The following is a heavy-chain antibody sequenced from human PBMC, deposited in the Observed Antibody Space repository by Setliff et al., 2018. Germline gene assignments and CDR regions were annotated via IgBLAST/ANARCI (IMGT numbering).Heavy chain of an antibody. CDR2: VDRSGNT. V-gene: IGHV4-39*01. D-gene: IGHD3-22*01. J-gene: IGHJ4*02. Sequence: SETLSLTCTLSGDSISRSTYYWGWIRQSPGKGLDWIGTVDRSGNTFYNPSLRSRVTISVDTSKNQISLKLTSVSAADMAVYYCARRDSTSYYGYSFDFWGRGTLVTVSS. CDR1: GDSISRSTYY. CDR3: ARRDSTSYYGYSFDF.